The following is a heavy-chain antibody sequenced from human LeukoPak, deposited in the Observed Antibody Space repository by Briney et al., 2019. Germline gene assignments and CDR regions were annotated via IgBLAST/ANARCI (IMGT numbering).Heavy chain of an antibody. CDR2: IGSFTGDI. J-gene: IGHJ4*01. CDR3: ARDPYAGSMFDY. V-gene: IGHV3-21*01. Sequence: GGSLRLSCVGSGFTFKSSSMSWVRQAPGKGLEWVAFIGSFTGDIFYADSVKGRFNISRDNAKDSVYLQMNSLRVDDTAVYFCARDPYAGSMFDYWGHGTLVTVSS. CDR1: GFTFKSSS. D-gene: IGHD1-26*01.